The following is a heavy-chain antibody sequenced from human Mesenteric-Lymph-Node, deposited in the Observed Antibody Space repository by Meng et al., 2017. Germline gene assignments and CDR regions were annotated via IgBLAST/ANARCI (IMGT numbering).Heavy chain of an antibody. CDR2: IYYSGSN. J-gene: IGHJ4*02. Sequence: PQPREAGPGLGKPSETLSPTCTVPGGSISSSRHYWGWIRQPPGKGLEWIGSIYYSGSNYYNPSLRSRVTMSLDTSKNQFSLKLSSVTATDTAVYYCARHDGGYGDYFDHWGQGTLVTVSS. CDR3: ARHDGGYGDYFDH. D-gene: IGHD5-12*01. CDR1: GGSISSSRHY. V-gene: IGHV4-39*01.